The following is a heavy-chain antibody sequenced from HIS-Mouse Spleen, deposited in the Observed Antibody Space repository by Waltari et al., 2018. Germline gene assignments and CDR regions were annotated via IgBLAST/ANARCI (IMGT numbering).Heavy chain of an antibody. CDR2: RNPTSGNT. Sequence: QVQLVQSGAEVKKPGASVKVSCKASGYTFTSYDINWVRQATGQGLEWMGWRNPTSGNTGYAQKCQGRVTMTRNTSRSTAYMELSSLRSEDTAVYYCARGRYSSSWYAFDIWGQGTMVTVSS. CDR1: GYTFTSYD. CDR3: ARGRYSSSWYAFDI. J-gene: IGHJ3*02. V-gene: IGHV1-8*01. D-gene: IGHD6-13*01.